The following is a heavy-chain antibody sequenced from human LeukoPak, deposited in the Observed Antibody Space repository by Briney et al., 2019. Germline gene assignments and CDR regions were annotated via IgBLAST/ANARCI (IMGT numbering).Heavy chain of an antibody. D-gene: IGHD3-22*01. V-gene: IGHV1-2*02. CDR2: INPNSGGT. Sequence: ASVKVSCKASGYTFTGYYMHWVRQAPGQGLEWMGWINPNSGGTNYAQKFQGRVTMNRDTSISTAYMELSRLRSDDTAVYYCARVHCYYDSSGYYHFDYWGQGTLVTVSS. J-gene: IGHJ4*02. CDR1: GYTFTGYY. CDR3: ARVHCYYDSSGYYHFDY.